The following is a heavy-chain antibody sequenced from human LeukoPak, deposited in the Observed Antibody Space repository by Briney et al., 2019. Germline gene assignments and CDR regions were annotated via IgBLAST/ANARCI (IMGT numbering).Heavy chain of an antibody. V-gene: IGHV3-23*01. CDR1: GFTFSSYG. Sequence: GGSLRLSCAAPGFTFSSYGMSWVRQAPGKGLEWVPAISGSGGSTYYADSVKGRFTISRDNSKHTLYLQMNSLRAEDTAVYYCAKDSLRSLLWFGESLSRLDFDYWGQGTLVTVSS. D-gene: IGHD3-10*01. CDR3: AKDSLRSLLWFGESLSRLDFDY. J-gene: IGHJ4*02. CDR2: ISGSGGST.